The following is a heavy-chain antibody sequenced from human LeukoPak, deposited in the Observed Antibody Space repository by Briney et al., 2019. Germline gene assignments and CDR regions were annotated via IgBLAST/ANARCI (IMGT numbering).Heavy chain of an antibody. CDR2: IYTSGST. CDR1: GDSISSGSYY. CDR3: ARESRVSGSRLGFDY. D-gene: IGHD3-16*01. J-gene: IGHJ4*02. Sequence: SETLSLTCTVSGDSISSGSYYWSWIRQPAGKGLEWIGRIYTSGSTNYNPSLKSRVTISVDTSKNQFSLKLSSVTAADTAVYYCARESRVSGSRLGFDYWGQGTLVTVSS. V-gene: IGHV4-61*02.